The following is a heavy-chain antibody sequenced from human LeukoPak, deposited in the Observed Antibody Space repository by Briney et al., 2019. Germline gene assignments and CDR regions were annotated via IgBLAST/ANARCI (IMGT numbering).Heavy chain of an antibody. D-gene: IGHD3-22*01. J-gene: IGHJ4*02. CDR2: INPSGGST. Sequence: GSVKVSCKASGYTFTSYYMHWVRQAPGQGLEWMGIINPSGGSTSYAQKFQGRVTMTRDTSTSTVYMELSSLRSEDTAVYYCATQGTNYYDSSGYPDPEYYFDDWGQGTLVTVSS. CDR1: GYTFTSYY. CDR3: ATQGTNYYDSSGYPDPEYYFDD. V-gene: IGHV1-46*01.